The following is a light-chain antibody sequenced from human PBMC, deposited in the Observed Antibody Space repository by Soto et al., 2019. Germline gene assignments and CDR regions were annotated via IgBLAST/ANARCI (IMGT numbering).Light chain of an antibody. V-gene: IGKV3D-20*02. J-gene: IGKJ5*01. Sequence: VLKKSTGTLSLYPGERATLSCRASQGVSSSYLAWYQQKPGQAPRLLIYDASYRATGIPARFSGSGSGTDFTLTISSLAPEDFAVYYCHQRSNWITFGQGTRLEIK. CDR2: DAS. CDR3: HQRSNWIT. CDR1: QGVSSSY.